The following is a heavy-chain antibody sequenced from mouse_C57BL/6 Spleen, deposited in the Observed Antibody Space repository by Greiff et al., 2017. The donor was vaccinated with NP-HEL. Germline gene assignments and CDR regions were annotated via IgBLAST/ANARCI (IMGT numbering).Heavy chain of an antibody. V-gene: IGHV6-3*01. CDR3: TGGSNYSYYAMDY. Sequence: EVKLEESGGGLVQPGGSMKLSCVASGFTFSNYWMNWVRQSPEKGLEWVAQIRLKSDNYATHYAESVKGRFTISRDDSKSSVYLQMNNLRAEDTGIYYCTGGSNYSYYAMDYWGQGTSVTVSS. CDR2: IRLKSDNYAT. CDR1: GFTFSNYW. D-gene: IGHD2-5*01. J-gene: IGHJ4*01.